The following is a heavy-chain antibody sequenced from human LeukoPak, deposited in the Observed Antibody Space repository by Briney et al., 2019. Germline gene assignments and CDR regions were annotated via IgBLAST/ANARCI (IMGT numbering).Heavy chain of an antibody. D-gene: IGHD4-17*01. CDR1: GYTLTELS. J-gene: IGHJ3*02. V-gene: IGHV1-24*01. Sequence: ASVKVSCKVSGYTLTELSMHWVRQAPGKGLEWMGGFDPEDGETIYAQKFQGRVTMTEDTSTDTAYMELSSLRSEDTAVYYCATDPVSNYDYGDTHAFDIWGQGTMVTVSS. CDR2: FDPEDGET. CDR3: ATDPVSNYDYGDTHAFDI.